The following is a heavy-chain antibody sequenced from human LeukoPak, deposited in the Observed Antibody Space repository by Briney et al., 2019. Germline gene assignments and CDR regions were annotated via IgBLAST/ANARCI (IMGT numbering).Heavy chain of an antibody. CDR2: IYLSGGST. CDR1: GYTFTSYY. V-gene: IGHV1-46*01. Sequence: ASVKVSCKASGYTFTSYYMHWVREASGQGLEWMGVIYLSGGSTSYAQKFQGRVTITTDEYTSTAYMELSSVRSEDTAVYYCARGYSSSWYGWFDPWGQGTLVTVSS. J-gene: IGHJ5*02. D-gene: IGHD6-13*01. CDR3: ARGYSSSWYGWFDP.